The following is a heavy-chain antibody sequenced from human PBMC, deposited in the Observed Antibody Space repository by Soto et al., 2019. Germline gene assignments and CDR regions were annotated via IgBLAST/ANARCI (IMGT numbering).Heavy chain of an antibody. V-gene: IGHV5-51*01. J-gene: IGHJ4*02. D-gene: IGHD2-2*01. Sequence: GESLKISCKGSGYSFTSYWIGWVRQMPGKGLEWMGIIYPGDSDTRYSPSFQGQVTISADKSISTAYLQWSSLKASDTAMYYCARQGPPKQVCSSTSCPLYYFDYWGQGTLVTVSS. CDR1: GYSFTSYW. CDR3: ARQGPPKQVCSSTSCPLYYFDY. CDR2: IYPGDSDT.